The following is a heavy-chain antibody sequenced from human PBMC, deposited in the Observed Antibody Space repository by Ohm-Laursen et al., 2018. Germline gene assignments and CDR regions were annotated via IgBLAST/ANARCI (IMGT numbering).Heavy chain of an antibody. CDR3: ARSGSSSWYGKWRFDY. Sequence: ASVKVSCKTSGYTFTSYYMHWVRQAPGQGLEWMGIINPSGGSTSYAQKFQGRVTMTRDTSTSTVYMELSSLRSEDTAVYYCARSGSSSWYGKWRFDYWGQGTLVTVSS. CDR1: GYTFTSYY. D-gene: IGHD6-13*01. V-gene: IGHV1-46*01. CDR2: INPSGGST. J-gene: IGHJ4*02.